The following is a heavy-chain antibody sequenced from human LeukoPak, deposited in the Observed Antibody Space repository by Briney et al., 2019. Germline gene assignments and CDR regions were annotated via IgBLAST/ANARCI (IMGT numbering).Heavy chain of an antibody. D-gene: IGHD2-15*01. CDR2: IYTSGST. CDR1: GGSFSSYY. V-gene: IGHV4-59*10. Sequence: SETLSLTCAVYGGSFSSYYWSWIRQPAGKGLEWIGRIYTSGSTNYNPSLKSRVTMSVDTSKNQFSLKLSSVTAADTAVYYCARSVEGYCSGGSCYSYYYYMDVWGKGTTVTVSS. J-gene: IGHJ6*03. CDR3: ARSVEGYCSGGSCYSYYYYMDV.